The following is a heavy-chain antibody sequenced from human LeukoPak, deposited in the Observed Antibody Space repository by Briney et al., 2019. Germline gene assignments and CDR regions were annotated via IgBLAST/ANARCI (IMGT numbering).Heavy chain of an antibody. J-gene: IGHJ6*03. CDR1: GFTFSSYS. CDR3: ARDWSGGSGSFYYYYYMDV. D-gene: IGHD3-10*01. V-gene: IGHV3-21*01. Sequence: GGSLRLSCAASGFTFSSYSMNWVRQAPGKGLEWVSSISSSSSYIYYADSVKGRFTISRDNAKNSLYLQMNSLRAEDTAVYYCARDWSGGSGSFYYYYYMDVWGKGTTVTVSS. CDR2: ISSSSSYI.